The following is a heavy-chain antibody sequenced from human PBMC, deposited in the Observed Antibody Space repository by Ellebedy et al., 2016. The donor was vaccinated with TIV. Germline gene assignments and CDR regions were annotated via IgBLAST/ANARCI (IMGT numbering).Heavy chain of an antibody. D-gene: IGHD3-10*01. Sequence: SETLSLTXAVYGGSFSTYWWSWIRQPPGKGLEWIGYISDSGSATYNPSLESRVTISVDTSNNHFSLKLKSVTAADTAVYYCARGSGFAQPLDYWGQGTLGTVSS. V-gene: IGHV4-59*01. J-gene: IGHJ4*02. CDR2: ISDSGSA. CDR1: GGSFSTYW. CDR3: ARGSGFAQPLDY.